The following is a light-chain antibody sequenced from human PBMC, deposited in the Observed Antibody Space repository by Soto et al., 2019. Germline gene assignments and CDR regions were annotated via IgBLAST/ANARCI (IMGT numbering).Light chain of an antibody. J-gene: IGLJ1*01. V-gene: IGLV2-14*01. CDR2: EVS. CDR1: TSDIGTYNY. Sequence: QSALTQPASVSGSPGQSITISCTGTTSDIGTYNYVSWYQQYPGRAPKLLIFEVSYRPSGVSNRFSGSKSGSTASLTISGLQVEDEADYYCNSYTSSDTRVFGSGTKVTVL. CDR3: NSYTSSDTRV.